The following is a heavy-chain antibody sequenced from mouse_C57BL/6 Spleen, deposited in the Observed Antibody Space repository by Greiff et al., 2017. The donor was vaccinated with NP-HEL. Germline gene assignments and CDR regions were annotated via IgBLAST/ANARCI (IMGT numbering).Heavy chain of an antibody. CDR3: ARGDDGYYAMDY. J-gene: IGHJ4*01. Sequence: VQRVESGAELAKPGASVKLSCKASGYTFTSYWMHWVKQRPGQGLEWIGYINPSSGYTKYNQKFKDKATLTADKSSSTAYMQLSSLTYEDSAVYYCARGDDGYYAMDYWGQGTSVTVSS. D-gene: IGHD2-3*01. CDR1: GYTFTSYW. V-gene: IGHV1-7*01. CDR2: INPSSGYT.